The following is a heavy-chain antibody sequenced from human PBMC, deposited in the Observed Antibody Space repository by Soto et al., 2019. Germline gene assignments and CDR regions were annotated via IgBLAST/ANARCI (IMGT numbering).Heavy chain of an antibody. D-gene: IGHD3-10*01. Sequence: EVQLVESGGGLVQPGGSLRLSCAASGFTFSSYSMNWVRQAPGKGLEWVSYISSSSSTIYYADSVKGRFTISRDNAKNSLYLQMNSPRAEDTAVYYCARDTTMVRGVIGHWGQGTLVTVSS. CDR2: ISSSSSTI. CDR3: ARDTTMVRGVIGH. V-gene: IGHV3-48*01. CDR1: GFTFSSYS. J-gene: IGHJ5*02.